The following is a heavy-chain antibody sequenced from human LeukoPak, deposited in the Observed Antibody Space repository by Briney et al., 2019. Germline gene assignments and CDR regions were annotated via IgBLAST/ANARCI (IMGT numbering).Heavy chain of an antibody. Sequence: ASVKVSCKASGYIFTGYYMHWVRQAPGQGLEWMGWINPNSGGTGYAQSFQGRVTMTRDTSISTATMDLSRLTSDDTAVYYCAAAMVTGRYYYYNGKDVWGQGTTVTVSS. J-gene: IGHJ6*02. V-gene: IGHV1-2*02. CDR3: AAAMVTGRYYYYNGKDV. D-gene: IGHD5-18*01. CDR1: GYIFTGYY. CDR2: INPNSGGT.